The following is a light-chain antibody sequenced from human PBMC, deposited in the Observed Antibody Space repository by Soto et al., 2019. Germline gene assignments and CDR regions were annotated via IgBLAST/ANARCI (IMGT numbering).Light chain of an antibody. CDR3: CAYAGSSTLV. CDR1: SRDVGTYNL. J-gene: IGLJ2*01. Sequence: QSALTQPASLSGSPGQSITISCTGTSRDVGTYNLVSWYQQHPGKAPKLIIFEDNKRPSGISNRFSGSKSANTASLTISGLQAEDEADYYCCAYAGSSTLVLGGGTQLTVL. CDR2: EDN. V-gene: IGLV2-23*01.